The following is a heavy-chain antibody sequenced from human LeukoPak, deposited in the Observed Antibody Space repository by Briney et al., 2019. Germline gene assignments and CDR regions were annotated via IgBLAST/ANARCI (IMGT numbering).Heavy chain of an antibody. CDR2: ISYDGSNK. CDR1: GFTFSSFA. D-gene: IGHD1-26*01. Sequence: GGSLRLSCAASGFTFSSFATHWVRQAPGKGLEWVAVISYDGSNKYYADSVKGRFTISRDNSKNTLFLQMNSLRVEDTALYYCAKDLGGPWSSPFGYWGQGTLVTVSS. V-gene: IGHV3-30*18. CDR3: AKDLGGPWSSPFGY. J-gene: IGHJ4*02.